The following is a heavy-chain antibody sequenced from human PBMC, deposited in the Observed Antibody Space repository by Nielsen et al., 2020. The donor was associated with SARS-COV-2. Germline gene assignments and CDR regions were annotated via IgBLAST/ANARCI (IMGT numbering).Heavy chain of an antibody. J-gene: IGHJ4*02. CDR1: GFTFSSYA. CDR3: AKGQEKGYSYGYGFDY. CDR2: ISGSGGST. V-gene: IGHV3-23*01. Sequence: GGSLRLSCAASGFTFSSYAMSWVRQAPGKGLEWVSAISGSGGSTYYADSVKGRFTIPRDNSKNTLYLQMNSLRAEDTAVYYCAKGQEKGYSYGYGFDYWGQGTLVTVSS. D-gene: IGHD5-18*01.